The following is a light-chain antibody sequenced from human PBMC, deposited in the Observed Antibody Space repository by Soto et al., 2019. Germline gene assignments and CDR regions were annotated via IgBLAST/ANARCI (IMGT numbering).Light chain of an antibody. CDR2: DAS. Sequence: EIVLTQSPATLSLSPGERATLSCRASQYITIYLAWYQQTPGQAPRLLIYDASNRATGIPARFSGSGSGTDFTLTISSLGPDDFAVYYCQQRADWPITFGQGTRLEIK. CDR3: QQRADWPIT. CDR1: QYITIY. J-gene: IGKJ5*01. V-gene: IGKV3-11*01.